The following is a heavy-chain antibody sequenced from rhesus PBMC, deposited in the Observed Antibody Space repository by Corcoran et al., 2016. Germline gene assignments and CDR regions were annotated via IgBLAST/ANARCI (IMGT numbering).Heavy chain of an antibody. V-gene: IGHV3S5*01. CDR3: AKDGIGLVNSYGLDS. J-gene: IGHJ6*01. D-gene: IGHD3-3*01. CDR2: IMNGWVST. Sequence: EVQLVESGGGLVQPGGSLRLSCAASGFTFSSYGMSWVRQAPGKGLEWVSYIMNGWVSTNYADSGKGRCTSSRDNSKNKLSLQMNSLRAEDTAVYYCAKDGIGLVNSYGLDSWGQGVVVTVSS. CDR1: GFTFSSYG.